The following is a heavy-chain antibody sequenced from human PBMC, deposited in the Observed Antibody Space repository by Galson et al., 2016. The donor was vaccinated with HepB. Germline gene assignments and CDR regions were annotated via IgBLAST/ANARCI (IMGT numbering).Heavy chain of an antibody. V-gene: IGHV1-69*04. Sequence: SVKVSCKASGGTFSSYAITWVRQAPGQGLEWMGRIIPILGITTYAQKFQGRVTITADKSTITARMELSRLRSEDTAVYYCARSYDREHYDFYPYGMDVWGQGTTVTVSS. J-gene: IGHJ6*02. CDR3: ARSYDREHYDFYPYGMDV. D-gene: IGHD3-3*01. CDR2: IIPILGIT. CDR1: GGTFSSYA.